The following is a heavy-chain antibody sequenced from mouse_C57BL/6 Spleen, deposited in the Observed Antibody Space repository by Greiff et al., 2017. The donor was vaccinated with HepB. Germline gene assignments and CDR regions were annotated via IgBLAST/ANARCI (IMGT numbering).Heavy chain of an antibody. CDR3: ARYGNPYAMDY. J-gene: IGHJ4*01. Sequence: VQLQQPGAELVKPGASVKLSCKASGYTFTSYWMQWVKQRPGQGLEWIGEIDPSDSYTNYNQKFKGKATLTVDTSSSTADMQLSSLTSEDSAVYYGARYGNPYAMDYWGQGTSVTVSS. CDR1: GYTFTSYW. V-gene: IGHV1-50*01. CDR2: IDPSDSYT. D-gene: IGHD2-1*01.